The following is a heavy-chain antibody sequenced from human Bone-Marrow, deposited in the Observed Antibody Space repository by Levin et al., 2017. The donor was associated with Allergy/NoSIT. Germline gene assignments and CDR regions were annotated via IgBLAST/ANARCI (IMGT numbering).Heavy chain of an antibody. CDR3: ARGALDIVLVPAAMDYYYYGMDV. V-gene: IGHV3-30-3*01. Sequence: PGGSLRLSCAASGFTFSSYAMHWVRQAPGKGLEWVAVISYDGSNKYYADSVKGRFTISRDNSKNTLYLQMNSLRAEDTAVYYCARGALDIVLVPAAMDYYYYGMDVWGHGTTVTVSS. CDR2: ISYDGSNK. CDR1: GFTFSSYA. D-gene: IGHD2-2*01. J-gene: IGHJ6*02.